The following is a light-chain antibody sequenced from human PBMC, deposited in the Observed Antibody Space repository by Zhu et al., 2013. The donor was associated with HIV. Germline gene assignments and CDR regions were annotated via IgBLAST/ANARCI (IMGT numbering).Light chain of an antibody. V-gene: IGKV3D-20*01. J-gene: IGKJ4*01. Sequence: EIVLTQSPGTVSLSPGERATLSCGASQTIVSRYLAWYQQKPGLAPRLLIHDVSIRATGIPDRFSASGSGTDFTLSISRLEPEDFAVYYCQQYGSAPLTFGGGTTVEIK. CDR3: QQYGSAPLT. CDR2: DVS. CDR1: QTIVSRY.